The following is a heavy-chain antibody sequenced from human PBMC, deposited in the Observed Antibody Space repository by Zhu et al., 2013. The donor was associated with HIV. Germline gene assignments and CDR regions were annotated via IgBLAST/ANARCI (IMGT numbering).Heavy chain of an antibody. D-gene: IGHD6-13*01. Sequence: QVQLVQSGAEVKKPGSSVKVSCKASGGTFSSYTISWVRQAPGQGLERMGRIIPILGIANYAQKFQGRVTITADKSTSTAYMELSSLRSEDTAVYYCARDPRIAAAGDYYYYGMDVWGQGTTVTVSS. CDR3: ARDPRIAAAGDYYYYGMDV. CDR1: GGTFSSYT. J-gene: IGHJ6*02. CDR2: IIPILGIA. V-gene: IGHV1-69*08.